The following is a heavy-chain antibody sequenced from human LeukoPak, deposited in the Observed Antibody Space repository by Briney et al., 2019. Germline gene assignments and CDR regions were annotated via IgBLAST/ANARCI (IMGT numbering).Heavy chain of an antibody. CDR1: GFTFSDYY. CDR3: ARDALPTTAMGYFES. D-gene: IGHD5-18*01. Sequence: GGSLSLSCAASGFTFSDYYMSWIRQAPGKGLEWVAYIISSGSTIYYADSVKGRCTISRDNAKNSLYLQMNSLRAEDTAVYYCARDALPTTAMGYFESWGKGKLVTVSS. V-gene: IGHV3-11*01. J-gene: IGHJ4*02. CDR2: IISSGSTI.